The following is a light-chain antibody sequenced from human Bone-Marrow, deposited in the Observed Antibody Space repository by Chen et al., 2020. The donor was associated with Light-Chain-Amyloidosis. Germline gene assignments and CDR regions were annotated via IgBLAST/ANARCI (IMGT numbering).Light chain of an antibody. J-gene: IGLJ2*01. CDR3: CSYAGSTTYIV. CDR2: DVT. Sequence: QSALTQPASVSGSPGQSINISCTGTSRDVGSYNLVTWYQQHPGNAPKLMIFDVTKRPSGVSNRFSGSKSGNTASLTFSGLQADDEADYYCCSYAGSTTYIVFGGGTKLTVL. CDR1: SRDVGSYNL. V-gene: IGLV2-23*02.